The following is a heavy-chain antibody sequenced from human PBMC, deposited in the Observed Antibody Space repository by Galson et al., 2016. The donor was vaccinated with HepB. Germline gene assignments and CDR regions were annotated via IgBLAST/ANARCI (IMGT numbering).Heavy chain of an antibody. V-gene: IGHV4-34*01. CDR2: INHNGNT. Sequence: SETLSLTCAVNGGSLSAYFWSWIRQSPGKGLEWIGEINHNGNTNYNPSLKNRVTISVGTSRNQFSLQLHSVTAADTAVYYCVNRGSRDTWRIDFRGQGTQVTVSS. CDR1: GGSLSAYF. J-gene: IGHJ4*02. D-gene: IGHD3-10*01. CDR3: VNRGSRDTWRIDF.